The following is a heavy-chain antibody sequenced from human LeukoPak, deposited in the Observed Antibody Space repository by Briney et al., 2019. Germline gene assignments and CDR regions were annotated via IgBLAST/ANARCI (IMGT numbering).Heavy chain of an antibody. J-gene: IGHJ4*02. V-gene: IGHV4-4*07. Sequence: PSETLSLTCTVSGGSISTYYWSWIRQPAGKGLEWIGRIHTSGNTDYNPSLKSRVTMSVDTYKDQFSLKLSSVTAADTAVYYCAREGSMTARPFVSIDYWGQGTLVTISS. CDR1: GGSISTYY. CDR2: IHTSGNT. CDR3: AREGSMTARPFVSIDY. D-gene: IGHD6-6*01.